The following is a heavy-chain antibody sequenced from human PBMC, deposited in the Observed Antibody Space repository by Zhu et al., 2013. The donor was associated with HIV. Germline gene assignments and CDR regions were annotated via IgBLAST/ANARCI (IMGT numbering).Heavy chain of an antibody. D-gene: IGHD2-2*02. Sequence: QVQLVQSGAEVKKPGSSVKVSCKASGGTFSSYAISWVRQAPGQGLEWMGGIIPIFGTANYAQKFQGRVTITADESTSTAYMELSSLRSEDTAVYYCARVNVVVPAAIRANAFDIWGQGTMVTVSS. CDR3: ARVNVVVPAAIRANAFDI. CDR1: GGTFSSYA. V-gene: IGHV1-69*01. CDR2: IIPIFGTA. J-gene: IGHJ3*02.